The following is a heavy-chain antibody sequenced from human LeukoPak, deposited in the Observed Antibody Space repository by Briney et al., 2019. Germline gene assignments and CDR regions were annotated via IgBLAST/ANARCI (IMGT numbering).Heavy chain of an antibody. Sequence: SVKVSCKASGGTFSSYAISWVRQPPGQGLEWMGGIIPIFGTANYAQKFRGRVTITTDESTSTAYMELSSLRSEDTAVYYCARDSEGDSSRSWSDPWGQGTLVTVSS. CDR3: ARDSEGDSSRSWSDP. CDR1: GGTFSSYA. CDR2: IIPIFGTA. D-gene: IGHD3-22*01. J-gene: IGHJ5*02. V-gene: IGHV1-69*05.